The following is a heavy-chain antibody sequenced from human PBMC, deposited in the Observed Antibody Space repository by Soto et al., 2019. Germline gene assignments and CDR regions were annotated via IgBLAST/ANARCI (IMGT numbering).Heavy chain of an antibody. J-gene: IGHJ6*02. CDR2: IYYSGST. CDR1: GGSVSSGSYY. V-gene: IGHV4-61*01. Sequence: SETLSLTCTVSGGSVSSGSYYWSWIRQPPGKGLEWIGYIYYSGSTNYNPSLKSRVTITADESTSTAYMELSSLRSEDTAVYYCAREIRISSSSLGYGMDVWGQGTTVTVSS. CDR3: AREIRISSSSLGYGMDV. D-gene: IGHD6-6*01.